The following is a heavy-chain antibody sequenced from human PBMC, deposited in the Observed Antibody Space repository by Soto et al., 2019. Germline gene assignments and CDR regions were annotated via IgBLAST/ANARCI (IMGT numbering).Heavy chain of an antibody. CDR3: ARWADSSSPWTYYYYYYMDV. Sequence: GGSLRLSCAASGFTFSSYGMHWVRQAPGKGLEWVAVIWYDGSNKYYADSVKGRFTISRDNSKNTLYLQMNSLRAEDTAVYYCARWADSSSPWTYYYYYYMDVWGKGTTVTVSS. D-gene: IGHD6-6*01. J-gene: IGHJ6*03. CDR1: GFTFSSYG. V-gene: IGHV3-33*01. CDR2: IWYDGSNK.